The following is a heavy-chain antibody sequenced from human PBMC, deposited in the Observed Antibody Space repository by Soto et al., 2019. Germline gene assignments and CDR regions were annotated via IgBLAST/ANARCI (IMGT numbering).Heavy chain of an antibody. V-gene: IGHV4-59*12. Sequence: SETLSLTCTVSGGSISSYYWSWIRQPPGKGLEWIGYINHSGSTNYNPSLKSRVTISVDTSKNQFSLKLSSVTAADTAVYYCASPSDYGDYYFDYWGQGTLVTVSS. D-gene: IGHD4-17*01. CDR1: GGSISSYY. J-gene: IGHJ4*02. CDR3: ASPSDYGDYYFDY. CDR2: INHSGST.